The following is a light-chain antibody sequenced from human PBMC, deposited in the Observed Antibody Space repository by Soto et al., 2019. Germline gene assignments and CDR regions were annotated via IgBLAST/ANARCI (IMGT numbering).Light chain of an antibody. J-gene: IGKJ1*01. CDR3: QQYYSAPRT. CDR2: WAS. V-gene: IGKV4-1*01. CDR1: QIVLYNSTSKNY. Sequence: DIVMTQSPDSLAVSLGERATINCKSSQIVLYNSTSKNYLAWYQQKPRQPPKLLISWASTRESGVPDRFSGSGSGTDLTLTISSLQAEDVAVYYCQQYYSAPRTFGQGTKVEVK.